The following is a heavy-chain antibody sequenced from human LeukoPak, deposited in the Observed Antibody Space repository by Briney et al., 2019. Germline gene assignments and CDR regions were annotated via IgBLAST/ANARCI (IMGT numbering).Heavy chain of an antibody. J-gene: IGHJ4*02. CDR2: INHSGST. CDR3: ARVSGSYLDY. CDR1: GGSFSGYY. D-gene: IGHD1-26*01. V-gene: IGHV4-34*01. Sequence: KPSETLPLTCAVYGGSFSGYYWSWIRQPPGKGLEWIGEINHSGSTNYNPSLKSRVTISVDTSKNQFSLKLSSVTAADTAVYYCARVSGSYLDYWGQGTLVTVSS.